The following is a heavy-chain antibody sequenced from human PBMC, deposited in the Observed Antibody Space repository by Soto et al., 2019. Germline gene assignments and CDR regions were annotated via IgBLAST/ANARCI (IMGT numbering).Heavy chain of an antibody. Sequence: ASVKVSCKASGYTFTDYYVHWVRQAPGQGLEWMGWINPNSGGTKYAPKFQGGVTMTRDTPITTAYMELSRLRSGDTAVYYCAREPATAKPEGVDFWGQGTLVTVSS. CDR3: AREPATAKPEGVDF. D-gene: IGHD1-1*01. V-gene: IGHV1-2*02. J-gene: IGHJ4*02. CDR1: GYTFTDYY. CDR2: INPNSGGT.